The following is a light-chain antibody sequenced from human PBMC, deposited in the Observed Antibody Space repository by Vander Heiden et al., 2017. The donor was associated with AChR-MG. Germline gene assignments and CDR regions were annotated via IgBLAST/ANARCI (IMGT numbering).Light chain of an antibody. Sequence: DIQMTQFPPALSASVGDKIAITCRASRGSSDSLAWYQQTPGTVPNLLIHGASTLQAGVPSRCSGRGAGTEFTLTISSLQPEDVATYYCQKYDSAPFTFGPGTKVDIK. CDR1: RGSSDS. V-gene: IGKV1-27*01. CDR2: GAS. CDR3: QKYDSAPFT. J-gene: IGKJ3*01.